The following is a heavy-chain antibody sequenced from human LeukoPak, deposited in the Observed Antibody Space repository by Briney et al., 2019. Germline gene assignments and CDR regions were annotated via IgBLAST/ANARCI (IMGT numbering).Heavy chain of an antibody. CDR2: ISYDGSNK. Sequence: PGGSLRLSCAASGFTFSSYGMHWVRQAPGKGLEWVAVISYDGSNKYYADSVKGRFTISRDNSKNTLYLQMNSLRAEDTAVYYCAKLGLLGDDAFDIWGQGTMVTVSS. CDR1: GFTFSSYG. CDR3: AKLGLLGDDAFDI. D-gene: IGHD3-16*01. V-gene: IGHV3-30*18. J-gene: IGHJ3*02.